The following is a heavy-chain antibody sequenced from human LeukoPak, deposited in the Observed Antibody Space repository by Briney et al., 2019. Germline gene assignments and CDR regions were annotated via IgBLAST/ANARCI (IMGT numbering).Heavy chain of an antibody. Sequence: PGGSLRLSCVASGFTFSSNGMHWVRQAPGKGLEWVTFIQYDGSKKYYADSVKGRFTISRDNSKNTLYLEMDSLRAEDTAVYYCASAGYRYYYYYMDVWGKGTTVTISS. CDR2: IQYDGSKK. CDR3: ASAGYRYYYYYMDV. J-gene: IGHJ6*03. V-gene: IGHV3-30*02. D-gene: IGHD3-9*01. CDR1: GFTFSSNG.